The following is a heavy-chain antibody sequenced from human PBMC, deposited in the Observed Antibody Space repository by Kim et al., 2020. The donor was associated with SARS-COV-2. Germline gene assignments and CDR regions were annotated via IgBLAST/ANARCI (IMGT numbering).Heavy chain of an antibody. CDR2: T. J-gene: IGHJ4*02. V-gene: IGHV4-34*01. CDR3: ARDLYARAFDY. D-gene: IGHD2-8*01. Sequence: TNYNPYLKSRVTISVDTSKNQFSLKLSSVTAADTAVYYCARDLYARAFDYWGQGTLVTVSS.